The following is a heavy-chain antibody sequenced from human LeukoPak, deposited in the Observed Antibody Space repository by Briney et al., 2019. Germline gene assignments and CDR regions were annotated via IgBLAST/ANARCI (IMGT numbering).Heavy chain of an antibody. CDR2: INHSGST. V-gene: IGHV4-34*01. CDR3: AREVLVYDAFDI. CDR1: GGSFSGYY. Sequence: SETLSLTCAVHGGSFSGYYWSWIRQPPGKGLEWIGEINHSGSTNYNPSLKSRVTISVDRYKNQFSLKLSSVTAADTAVYYCAREVLVYDAFDIWGQGTMVTVSS. J-gene: IGHJ3*02. D-gene: IGHD2-8*02.